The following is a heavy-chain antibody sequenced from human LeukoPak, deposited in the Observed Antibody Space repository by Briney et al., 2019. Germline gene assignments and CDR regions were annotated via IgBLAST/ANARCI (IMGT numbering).Heavy chain of an antibody. D-gene: IGHD4-17*01. CDR3: ARIYGDYFDGMDV. J-gene: IGHJ6*02. CDR2: IYYSGST. CDR1: GGSISSSSYY. Sequence: SETLSLTCTVSGGSISSSSYYWGWIRQPPGKGLEWIGSIYYSGSTSYNPSLKSRLTISVDTSKNKFSLKLSSVTASDTAVYYCARIYGDYFDGMDVWGQGTTVTVSS. V-gene: IGHV4-39*01.